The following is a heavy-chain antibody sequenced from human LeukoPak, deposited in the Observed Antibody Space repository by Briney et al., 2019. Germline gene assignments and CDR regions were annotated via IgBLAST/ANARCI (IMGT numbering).Heavy chain of an antibody. CDR3: AKYGWDYCSGGSCFNGFDI. D-gene: IGHD2-15*01. CDR2: IYYSGST. Sequence: PSETLSLTCTVSGGSISSYYWSWIRQPPGKGLEWIGYIYYSGSTNYNPSLKSRVTISVDTSKNQFSLKLSSVTAADTAVYYCAKYGWDYCSGGSCFNGFDIWGQGTMVTVSS. V-gene: IGHV4-59*08. CDR1: GGSISSYY. J-gene: IGHJ3*02.